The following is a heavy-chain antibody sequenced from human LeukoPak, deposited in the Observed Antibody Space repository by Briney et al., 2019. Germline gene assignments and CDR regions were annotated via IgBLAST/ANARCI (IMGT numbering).Heavy chain of an antibody. CDR3: ARDQDSDSGWYYFDY. CDR2: ISSSSSYI. V-gene: IGHV3-21*06. D-gene: IGHD6-19*01. Sequence: GRSLRLSCAASGFTFSSYSMNWVRQAPGKGLEWVSSISSSSSYIYYADSVKGRFTISRDNAKNSLYLQMNSLRAEDTAVYYCARDQDSDSGWYYFDYWGQGTLVTVSS. CDR1: GFTFSSYS. J-gene: IGHJ4*02.